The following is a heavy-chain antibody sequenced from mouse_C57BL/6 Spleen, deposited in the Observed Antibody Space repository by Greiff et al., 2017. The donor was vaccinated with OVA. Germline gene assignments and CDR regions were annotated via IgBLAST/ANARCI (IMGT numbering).Heavy chain of an antibody. CDR1: GYPFTEYT. D-gene: IGHD2-4*01. J-gene: IGHJ2*01. V-gene: IGHV1-62-2*01. CDR3: ARHEEDYDYGGYFDY. CDR2: FYPGSGSI. Sequence: VQLQQSGAELVKPGASVKLSCKASGYPFTEYTIHWVKQRSGQGLAWIGWFYPGSGSIKYNEKFKYKATLTADKSSSTVYLERSRLTSEDSAVYFGARHEEDYDYGGYFDYWGQGTTLTVSS.